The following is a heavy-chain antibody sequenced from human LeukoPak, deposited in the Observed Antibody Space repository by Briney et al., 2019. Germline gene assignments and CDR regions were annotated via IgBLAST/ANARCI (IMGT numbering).Heavy chain of an antibody. CDR1: RFTFNTFG. J-gene: IGHJ4*02. D-gene: IGHD3-22*01. V-gene: IGHV3-30*03. CDR3: RAATKYLDYYYDY. Sequence: GGSLRLSCAASRFTFNTFGMHWVRQAPGKGLEWVAVISSDGSNKYYADSVKGRFTISRDNSKDTLYLQMSSLTIEDTAVYYCRAATKYLDYYYDYWGQGTLVAVSS. CDR2: ISSDGSNK.